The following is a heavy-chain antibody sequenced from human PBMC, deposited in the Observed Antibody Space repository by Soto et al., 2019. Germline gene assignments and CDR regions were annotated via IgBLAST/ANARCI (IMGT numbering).Heavy chain of an antibody. CDR3: ARGSDRPLDYGDSD. CDR2: ISAYNGNT. CDR1: GYTFTSYG. D-gene: IGHD4-17*01. J-gene: IGHJ4*02. Sequence: ASVKVSCKASGYTFTSYGISWVRQAPGQGLEWMGWISAYNGNTNYAQKLQGRVTMTTDTSTSTAYMELRSLRSDDTAVYYCARGSDRPLDYGDSDWGQGTLVTVSS. V-gene: IGHV1-18*01.